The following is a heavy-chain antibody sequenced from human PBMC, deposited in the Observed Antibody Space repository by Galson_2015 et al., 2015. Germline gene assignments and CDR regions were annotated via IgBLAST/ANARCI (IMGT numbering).Heavy chain of an antibody. D-gene: IGHD3-10*01. V-gene: IGHV3-48*03. CDR3: TRDGKTIVRGYYFDD. J-gene: IGHJ4*02. CDR2: ISSSGSSI. CDR1: GFIFSSYE. Sequence: SLRLSCAGSGFIFSSYEMNWVRQAPGKGLEWVSYISSSGSSIYYADSVKGRFTISRDNAKRSLYLQTNSLRAEDTAVYYCTRDGKTIVRGYYFDDWGQGTLVTVSS.